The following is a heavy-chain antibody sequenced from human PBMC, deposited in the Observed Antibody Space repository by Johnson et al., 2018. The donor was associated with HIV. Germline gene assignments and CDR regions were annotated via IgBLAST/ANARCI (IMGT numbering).Heavy chain of an antibody. CDR2: ISSAGTDK. D-gene: IGHD3-16*01. CDR1: GFTFSSFG. Sequence: QVQLVESGGGLIQPGGSLRLSCAASGFTFSSFGMHWVRQAPGKGLEWMAVISSAGTDKYYADSVKGRFTISRDNSKNTLYLQMNSLRAEDTAVYYCARDSQTYVFVWVSLRLKGDDSFDIWGLGTMVPVSS. J-gene: IGHJ3*02. CDR3: ARDSQTYVFVWVSLRLKGDDSFDI. V-gene: IGHV3-30*03.